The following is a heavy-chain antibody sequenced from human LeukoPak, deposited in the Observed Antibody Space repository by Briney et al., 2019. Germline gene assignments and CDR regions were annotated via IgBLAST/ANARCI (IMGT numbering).Heavy chain of an antibody. CDR2: ISSDASIT. D-gene: IGHD2-15*01. V-gene: IGHV3-74*01. J-gene: IGHJ4*02. CDR1: GFTFSTYW. Sequence: GGSLRLSCAASGFTFSTYWMHWVRQDPGKGLVWVSRISSDASITSYADPVKGRFTISRDNAKNTLYLQMNSLRAEDTALYYCATSARTYLGSSLDYWGQGTLVTVSS. CDR3: ATSARTYLGSSLDY.